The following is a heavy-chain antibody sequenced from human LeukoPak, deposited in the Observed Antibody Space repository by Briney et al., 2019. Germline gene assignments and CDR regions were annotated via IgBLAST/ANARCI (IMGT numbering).Heavy chain of an antibody. Sequence: PPETLSLTCTVSGGSIRNYYWSWLRQPPGKGLEWIGYIYYSGSTNYNPSLKSRVTISVDTSKNQFSLKLSSVTAADTAVYYCARKGGTFDYWGQGTLVTVSS. CDR2: IYYSGST. V-gene: IGHV4-59*08. CDR1: GGSIRNYY. D-gene: IGHD2-15*01. CDR3: ARKGGTFDY. J-gene: IGHJ4*02.